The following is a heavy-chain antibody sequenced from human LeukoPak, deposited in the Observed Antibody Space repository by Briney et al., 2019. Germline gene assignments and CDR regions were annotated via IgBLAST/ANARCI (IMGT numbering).Heavy chain of an antibody. Sequence: PSETLSLTCAVYGGSFSGYYWSWIRQPPGNGLEWIGEINHSGSTNYNPSLKSRVTISVDTSKNQFSLKLSSVTAADTAVYYCARAGRYSYGYPYCSFDPWGQGTLVTVSS. V-gene: IGHV4-34*01. CDR1: GGSFSGYY. J-gene: IGHJ5*02. D-gene: IGHD5-18*01. CDR2: INHSGST. CDR3: ARAGRYSYGYPYCSFDP.